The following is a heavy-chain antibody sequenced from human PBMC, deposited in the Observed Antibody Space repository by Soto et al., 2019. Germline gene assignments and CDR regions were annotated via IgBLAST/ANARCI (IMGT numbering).Heavy chain of an antibody. CDR3: ARDIGRGASIAARPIDRIYYYYYGMDV. Sequence: PGGSLRLSCTASGFDFGDYYMSWVSQAPGKGLEWVANIKQDGSEKYYVDSVKGRFTISRDNAKSSLYLQMNSLRAEDTAVYYCARDIGRGASIAARPIDRIYYYYYGMDVWGQGTTVTVSS. J-gene: IGHJ6*02. CDR1: GFDFGDYY. CDR2: IKQDGSEK. V-gene: IGHV3-7*03. D-gene: IGHD6-6*01.